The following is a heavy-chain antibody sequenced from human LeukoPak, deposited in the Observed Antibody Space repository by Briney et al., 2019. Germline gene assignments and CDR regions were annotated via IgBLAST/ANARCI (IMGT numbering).Heavy chain of an antibody. D-gene: IGHD3-10*01. Sequence: NSGRSLRLSCAASGFTYSNYAMSWVRQAPGKGLEWVSYISSSGSTIYYADSVRGRFTISRDNAKNSLYLQMNSLRAEDTAVYYCAREEITMVRGPLDYWGQGTLVTVSS. CDR3: AREEITMVRGPLDY. CDR2: ISSSGSTI. J-gene: IGHJ4*02. CDR1: GFTYSNYA. V-gene: IGHV3-11*01.